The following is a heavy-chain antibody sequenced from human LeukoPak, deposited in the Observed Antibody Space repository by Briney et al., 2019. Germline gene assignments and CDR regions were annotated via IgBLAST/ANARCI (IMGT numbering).Heavy chain of an antibody. CDR1: GFTFSSFA. D-gene: IGHD1-26*01. J-gene: IGHJ4*02. V-gene: IGHV3-23*01. Sequence: PGGSLKLSCAASGFTFSSFAMSWVRQAPGKGLEWVSVISGSGVTTYYADSVKGRFTISRDNSKDTVYLQMNSLRAEDTAVYYCAKDRWDLRYYYFDYWGQGTLVTVSS. CDR2: ISGSGVTT. CDR3: AKDRWDLRYYYFDY.